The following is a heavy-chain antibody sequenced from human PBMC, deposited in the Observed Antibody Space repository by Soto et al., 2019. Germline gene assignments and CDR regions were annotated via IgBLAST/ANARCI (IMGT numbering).Heavy chain of an antibody. J-gene: IGHJ6*02. CDR3: ARLGASGYYGLDV. Sequence: EVQLVESGGGLVQPGGSLRLSCAASGFTFSSYWMHWVRQGPGKGLVWVSRIKTDGSSISYAYSVKGRFTISRDNAKNTLYLQMNSLRAEDTAVYYCARLGASGYYGLDVWGQGTTVTVSS. D-gene: IGHD1-26*01. V-gene: IGHV3-74*01. CDR2: IKTDGSSI. CDR1: GFTFSSYW.